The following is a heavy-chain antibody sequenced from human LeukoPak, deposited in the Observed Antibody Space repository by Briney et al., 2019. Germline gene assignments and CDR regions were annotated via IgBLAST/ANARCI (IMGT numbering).Heavy chain of an antibody. CDR2: IYYSGST. Sequence: PSETLSLTCTASGGSISSSDYYWGWIRQPPGKGLEWIGYIYYSGSTYYNPSLKSRVTISVDTSKNQFSLKLSSVTAADTAVYYCARTRAWYQLLRAYFDYWGQGTLVTVSS. J-gene: IGHJ4*02. CDR3: ARTRAWYQLLRAYFDY. D-gene: IGHD2-2*01. CDR1: GGSISSSDYY. V-gene: IGHV4-31*03.